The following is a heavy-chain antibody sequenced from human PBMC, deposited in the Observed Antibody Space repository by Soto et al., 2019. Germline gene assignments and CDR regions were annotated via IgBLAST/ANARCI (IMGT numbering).Heavy chain of an antibody. D-gene: IGHD6-19*01. CDR3: ETGGQAVAGGPGDY. J-gene: IGHJ4*02. V-gene: IGHV1-24*01. Sequence: QVQLVPSGAEVKKPGASVKVSCKVSGYTLTELSMHWVRQAPGKGLEWMGGFDPEDGETMYAQKFQGRVNMTENTSTHTDYMELRRLTYKDTAVYYCETGGQAVAGGPGDYWGQGTLVTVSS. CDR1: GYTLTELS. CDR2: FDPEDGET.